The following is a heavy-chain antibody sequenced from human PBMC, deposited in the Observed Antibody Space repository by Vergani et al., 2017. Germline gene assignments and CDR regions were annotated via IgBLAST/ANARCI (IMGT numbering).Heavy chain of an antibody. CDR2: IRNKAYGGTT. Sequence: EVQLLESGGGLVQPGGSLRLSCAASGFTFSSYAMSWVRQAPGKGREWVAFIRNKAYGGTTEYAASVKGRFTISRDDSKRLAYMQLSGLKTEDTAVYFCGRGRGYSFDYSDCWGQGTLVTVSA. D-gene: IGHD5-18*01. V-gene: IGHV3-49*04. CDR3: GRGRGYSFDYSDC. J-gene: IGHJ4*02. CDR1: GFTFSSYA.